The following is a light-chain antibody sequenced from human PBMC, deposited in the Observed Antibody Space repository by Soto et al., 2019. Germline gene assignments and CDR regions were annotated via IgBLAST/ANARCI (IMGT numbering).Light chain of an antibody. J-gene: IGLJ3*02. CDR1: SSNIGSNS. CDR2: RNN. Sequence: VLAQPPSASGTPGQRVTISCSGSSSNIGSNSVYWFQQLPGTVPKLLIYRNNQRPSGVPDRFSASKSGTSASLAIGGLRSEDEADYYCAPWDDSLSGWVFGGGTKVTVL. V-gene: IGLV1-47*01. CDR3: APWDDSLSGWV.